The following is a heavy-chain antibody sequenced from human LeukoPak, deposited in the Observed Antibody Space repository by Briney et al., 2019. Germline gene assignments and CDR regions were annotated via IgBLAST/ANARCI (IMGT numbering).Heavy chain of an antibody. CDR3: AKGSGYYGSDAEYYFDY. CDR1: RFTLSNYW. D-gene: IGHD2-21*02. CDR2: IKQDGSET. J-gene: IGHJ4*02. V-gene: IGHV3-7*03. Sequence: PGGSLRLSCAASRFTLSNYWMSWVRQAPGKGLEWVANIKQDGSETYYVDSVKGRFTISRDNSKNTLYLQMNSLRAEDSALYYCAKGSGYYGSDAEYYFDYWGQGTLVTVSS.